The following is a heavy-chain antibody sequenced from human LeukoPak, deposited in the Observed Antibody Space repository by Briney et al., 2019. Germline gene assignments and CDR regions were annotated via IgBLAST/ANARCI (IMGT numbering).Heavy chain of an antibody. V-gene: IGHV1-2*02. J-gene: IGHJ4*02. CDR2: INPNSGGT. D-gene: IGHD3-9*01. Sequence: ASVKVSCKASGYTFTGYYMHWVRQAPGQGLEWMGWINPNSGGTNYAQEFQGRVTMTRDTSISTAYMELSRLRSDDTAVYYCARVDILTGYYVLYFDYWGQGTLVTVSS. CDR1: GYTFTGYY. CDR3: ARVDILTGYYVLYFDY.